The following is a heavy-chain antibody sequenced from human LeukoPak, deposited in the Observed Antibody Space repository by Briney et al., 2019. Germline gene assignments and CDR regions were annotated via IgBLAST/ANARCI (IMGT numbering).Heavy chain of an antibody. D-gene: IGHD1-26*01. CDR2: ISSSSSYI. V-gene: IGHV3-21*01. CDR1: GFTFSSYS. CDR3: ARDEVGTIDY. Sequence: GGSLRLSCAASGFTFSSYSMNWVRQASGKGLEWVSSISSSSSYIYYADSVKGRFTISRDNAKDSLYLQMNSLRAEDTAVYYCARDEVGTIDYWGQGTLVTVSS. J-gene: IGHJ4*02.